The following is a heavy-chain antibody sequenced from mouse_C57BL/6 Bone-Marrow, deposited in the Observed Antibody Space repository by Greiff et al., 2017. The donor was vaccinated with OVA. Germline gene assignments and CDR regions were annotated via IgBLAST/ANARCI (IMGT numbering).Heavy chain of an antibody. CDR2: IFPGSGST. J-gene: IGHJ4*01. Sequence: QVQLQSGPELVKPGASVKISCTASGYTFTDYYINWVKQRPGQGLEWIGWIFPGSGSTYYNEKFKGKATLTVDKSSSTAYMLLSSLTSEDSAVYFCARGYYYGSSYAMDYWGQGTSVTVSS. V-gene: IGHV1-75*01. CDR3: ARGYYYGSSYAMDY. D-gene: IGHD1-1*01. CDR1: GYTFTDYY.